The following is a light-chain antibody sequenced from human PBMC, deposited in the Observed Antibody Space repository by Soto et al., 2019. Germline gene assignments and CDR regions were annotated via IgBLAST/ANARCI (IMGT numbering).Light chain of an antibody. CDR3: QSYDSSLSGYVV. Sequence: QSVLTQPPSVSGAPGQRVTISCTGSSSNIGAGYDVHWYQQLPGTAPKLLIYGNSNRPSGVPDRFSGSKSGTSASLAITGLQAADEADYYCQSYDSSLSGYVVFCGGTKLTVL. CDR1: SSNIGAGYD. J-gene: IGLJ2*01. CDR2: GNS. V-gene: IGLV1-40*01.